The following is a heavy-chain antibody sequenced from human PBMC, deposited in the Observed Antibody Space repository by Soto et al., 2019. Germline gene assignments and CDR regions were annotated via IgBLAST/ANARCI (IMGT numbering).Heavy chain of an antibody. CDR2: ISYDGSNK. D-gene: IGHD2-2*02. CDR3: ARSYCSSTSCYTKWIVATMAYYYYGMDV. V-gene: IGHV3-30-3*01. CDR1: GFTFSSYA. Sequence: QVQLVESGGGVVQPGRSLRLSCAASGFTFSSYAMHWVRQAPGKGLEWVAVISYDGSNKYYADSVKGRFTISRDNTKNTLYLQQNSLRAEDTAVYYCARSYCSSTSCYTKWIVATMAYYYYGMDVWGQGTTVTVSS. J-gene: IGHJ6*02.